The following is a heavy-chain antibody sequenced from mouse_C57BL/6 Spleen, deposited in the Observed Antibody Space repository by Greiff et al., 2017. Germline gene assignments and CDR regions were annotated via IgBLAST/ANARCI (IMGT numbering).Heavy chain of an antibody. J-gene: IGHJ1*03. D-gene: IGHD2-1*01. V-gene: IGHV7-3*01. Sequence: EVHLVESGGGLVQPGGSLSLSCAASGFTFTDYYMSWVRQPPGKALEWLGFIRNKANGYTTEYSASVKGRFTISRDNSQSILYLQMNALIAEDSATYYCARLYGNYGWYFEGWGTGTTVTVSS. CDR3: ARLYGNYGWYFEG. CDR1: GFTFTDYY. CDR2: IRNKANGYTT.